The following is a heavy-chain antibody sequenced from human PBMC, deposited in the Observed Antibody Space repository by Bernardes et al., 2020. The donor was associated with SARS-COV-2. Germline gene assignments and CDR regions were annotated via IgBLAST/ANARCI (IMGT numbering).Heavy chain of an antibody. CDR1: GFTFRSYW. CDR2: IKQDGSEK. J-gene: IGHJ6*02. D-gene: IGHD3-3*01. CDR3: ARDRGFWSAYYYYGMDV. V-gene: IGHV3-7*04. Sequence: VGSLRLSCAASGFTFRSYWMSWVRQAPGQGLEWVANIKQDGSEKYYVDSVKGRFTISRDNAKNSLYLQMNSLRAEDTAVYYCARDRGFWSAYYYYGMDVWGQGTTVTVSS.